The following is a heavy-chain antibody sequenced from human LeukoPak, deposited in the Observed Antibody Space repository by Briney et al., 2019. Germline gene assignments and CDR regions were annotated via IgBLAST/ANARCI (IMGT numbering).Heavy chain of an antibody. D-gene: IGHD3/OR15-3a*01. CDR2: IYYNGNT. CDR1: GGSISSYY. J-gene: IGHJ4*02. CDR3: ARHVADLWTGNNPGRFDY. V-gene: IGHV4-59*08. Sequence: SETLSLTCTVSGGSISSYYWSWIRQPPGKGLEWIGYIYYNGNTNYIPSLKSRVTISVDTSKNQFSLKLRSVTAADTAVFYCARHVADLWTGNNPGRFDYWGQGTLVTVSS.